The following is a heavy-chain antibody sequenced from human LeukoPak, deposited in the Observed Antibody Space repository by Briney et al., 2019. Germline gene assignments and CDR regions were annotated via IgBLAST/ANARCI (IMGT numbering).Heavy chain of an antibody. J-gene: IGHJ5*02. CDR3: AKDRGSLEWLRPRITNWFDP. CDR1: GFTFSSYA. Sequence: PGRSLRLSCAASGFTFSSYAMSWVRQAPGKGLEWVSAISGSGGSTYYADSVKGRFTISRDNSKNTLYLQMNSLRAEDTAVYYCAKDRGSLEWLRPRITNWFDPWGQGTLVTVSS. D-gene: IGHD3-3*01. V-gene: IGHV3-23*01. CDR2: ISGSGGST.